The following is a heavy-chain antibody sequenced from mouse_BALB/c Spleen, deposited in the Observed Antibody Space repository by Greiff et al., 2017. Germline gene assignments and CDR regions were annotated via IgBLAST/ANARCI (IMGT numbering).Heavy chain of an antibody. J-gene: IGHJ4*01. Sequence: EVKVVESGGGLVKPGGSLKLSCAASGFTFSSYAMSWVRQSPEKRLEWVAEISSGGSYTYYPDTVTGRFTISRDNAKNTLYLEMSSLRSEDTAMYYCARLLRPPYAMDYWGQGTSVTVSS. CDR1: GFTFSSYA. D-gene: IGHD1-2*01. V-gene: IGHV5-9-4*01. CDR2: ISSGGSYT. CDR3: ARLLRPPYAMDY.